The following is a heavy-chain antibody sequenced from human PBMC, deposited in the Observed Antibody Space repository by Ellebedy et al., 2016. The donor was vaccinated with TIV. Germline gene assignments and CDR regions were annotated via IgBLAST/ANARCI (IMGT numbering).Heavy chain of an antibody. CDR3: AKVGPMAAVIVAATHFDY. CDR2: ISGSGGST. D-gene: IGHD2-15*01. V-gene: IGHV3-23*01. J-gene: IGHJ4*02. Sequence: GESLKISCVASGFTFSTYAMSWVRQAPGKGLEWVSAISGSGGSTYYADSVRGRLTISRDNSKNTLYLQMNSLRAEDTAVYYCAKVGPMAAVIVAATHFDYWGQGTLVTVSS. CDR1: GFTFSTYA.